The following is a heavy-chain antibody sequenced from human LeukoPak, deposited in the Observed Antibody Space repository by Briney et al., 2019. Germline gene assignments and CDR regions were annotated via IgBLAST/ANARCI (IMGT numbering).Heavy chain of an antibody. CDR2: ISGSGGST. CDR1: GFTFSSYS. V-gene: IGHV3-23*01. J-gene: IGHJ4*02. Sequence: GGSLRLSCAASGFTFSSYSMNWVRQAPGKGLEWVSAISGSGGSTYYADSVKGRFTISRDNSKSTLYVQMNSLRAEDTAVYYCAKSTSFYLDSWGQGTLVTVSS. CDR3: AKSTSFYLDS.